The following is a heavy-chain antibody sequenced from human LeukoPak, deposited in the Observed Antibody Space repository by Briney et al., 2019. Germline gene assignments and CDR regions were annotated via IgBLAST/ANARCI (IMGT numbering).Heavy chain of an antibody. J-gene: IGHJ4*02. CDR3: AKDGGLWVSAHWGDS. Sequence: GGSLRLSCTASGFTFSSYTMSWVRQAPGKGLKWVSTITTGGPNTYYADSVKGRFTVSRDDSKNTLCLQMNSLRAEDTAVYYCAKDGGLWVSAHWGDSWGRGTLVTVSS. D-gene: IGHD7-27*01. V-gene: IGHV3-23*01. CDR2: ITTGGPNT. CDR1: GFTFSSYT.